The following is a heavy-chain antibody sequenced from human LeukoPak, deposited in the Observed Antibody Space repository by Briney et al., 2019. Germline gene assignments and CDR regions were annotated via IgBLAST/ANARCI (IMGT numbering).Heavy chain of an antibody. CDR2: MNPNSGNT. CDR1: GYTFTSYD. J-gene: IGHJ4*02. D-gene: IGHD5-18*01. Sequence: ASLKVSCKASGYTFTSYDINWVRQATGQGLEWMGWMNPNSGNTGYAQKFQGRVTITRNTSISTAYMELSSLRSEDTAVYYCATLIQPWLRRYFDYWGQGTLVTVSS. V-gene: IGHV1-8*03. CDR3: ATLIQPWLRRYFDY.